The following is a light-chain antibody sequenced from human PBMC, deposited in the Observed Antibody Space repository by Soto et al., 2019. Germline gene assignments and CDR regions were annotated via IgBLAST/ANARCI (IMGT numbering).Light chain of an antibody. J-gene: IGLJ2*01. V-gene: IGLV2-14*01. CDR2: DVS. Sequence: QSVLTQPASVSGSPGQSIPISCTGTSSDVGGYNYVSWYQQHPGKAPKLKIYDVSNRPSGVSNRFSGSKSGNTASLTISGLQAEDEADYYCSSYTSSSTVVFGGGTKLTVL. CDR1: SSDVGGYNY. CDR3: SSYTSSSTVV.